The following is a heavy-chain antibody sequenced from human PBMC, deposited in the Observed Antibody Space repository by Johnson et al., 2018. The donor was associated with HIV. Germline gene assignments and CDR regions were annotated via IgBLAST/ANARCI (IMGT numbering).Heavy chain of an antibody. Sequence: VQLVESGGGLVQPGRSLRLCCAASGFTFDDYAMKWVRQAPGKGLEWVSVIYDGDTTYYTDSVKGRFTISRDDSKNTLYLQMNSLRPDDSAVYYCARDRWLGDAFDIWGQGTMVTVSS. D-gene: IGHD6-19*01. CDR1: GFTFDDYA. J-gene: IGHJ3*02. CDR3: ARDRWLGDAFDI. CDR2: IYDGDTT. V-gene: IGHV3-66*02.